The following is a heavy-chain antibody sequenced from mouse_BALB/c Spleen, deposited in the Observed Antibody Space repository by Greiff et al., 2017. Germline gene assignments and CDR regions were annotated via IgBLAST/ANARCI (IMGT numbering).Heavy chain of an antibody. J-gene: IGHJ2*02. CDR1: GFNFTDTY. V-gene: IGHV14-3*02. D-gene: IGHD2-10*02. Sequence: DVQLQQSGAELVKPGASVKLSCTASGFNFTDTYMHWVKQRPEQGLEWIGRIDPANGNTKYDPKFKGKATLTVDTSSTTANLGLSSLTSEDAAVYYCAGGGYARMAYWGQGTSVTVSS. CDR2: IDPANGNT. CDR3: AGGGYARMAY.